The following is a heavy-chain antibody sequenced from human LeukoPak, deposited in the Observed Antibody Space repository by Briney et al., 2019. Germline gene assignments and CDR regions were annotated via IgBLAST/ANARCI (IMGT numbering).Heavy chain of an antibody. CDR1: GGSISSSSYY. CDR2: IYYSGST. D-gene: IGHD6-25*01. CDR3: AKDIIAAGPFDY. J-gene: IGHJ4*02. Sequence: PSETLSLTCTVSGGSISSSSYYWGWIRQPPGKGLEWIGSIYYSGSTYYNPSLKSRVTISVDTSKNHFSLKLSSVTAADTAVYYCAKDIIAAGPFDYWGQGTLVTVSS. V-gene: IGHV4-39*02.